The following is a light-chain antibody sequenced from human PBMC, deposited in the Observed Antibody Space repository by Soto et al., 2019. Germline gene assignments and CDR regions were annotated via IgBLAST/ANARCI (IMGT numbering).Light chain of an antibody. CDR3: ASWHDSLNAWV. CDR2: NND. V-gene: IGLV1-44*01. J-gene: IGLJ3*02. CDR1: TSPFGFYS. Sequence: QSVLTQSPSASGTPWQTVTIFCSGGTSPFGFYSIEWYQQVPGAAPRLLMYNNDQRASGVPDRFSGSNSGTSASLAISALQSEDEAVYYCASWHDSLNAWVIGGGTKLTV.